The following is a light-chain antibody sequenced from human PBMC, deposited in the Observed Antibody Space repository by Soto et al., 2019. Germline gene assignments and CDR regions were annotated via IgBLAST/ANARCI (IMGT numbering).Light chain of an antibody. CDR1: QAISSS. Sequence: IQLPPSPSFLSASVGDRVTITCRASQAISSSLAWYQHNPGKAPKLLIYAASTLQNGVPSSFSGSGAGTEFTLIISSLQPEEFATYYGQHLNDYRYPFGQGTKGEI. J-gene: IGKJ2*01. CDR3: QHLNDYRYP. CDR2: AAS. V-gene: IGKV1-9*01.